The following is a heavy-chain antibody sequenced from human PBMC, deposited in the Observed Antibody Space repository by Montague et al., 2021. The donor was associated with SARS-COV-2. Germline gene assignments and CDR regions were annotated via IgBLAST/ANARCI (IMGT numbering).Heavy chain of an antibody. CDR1: GFIVSNKY. J-gene: IGHJ4*02. CDR2: IYPDGST. Sequence: SLRLSCAASGFIVSNKYMSWVRQAAEKGLDWVSIIYPDGSTYYSDSLKGRFTISRDNSKNTLCLQMNDLEPEDTAVYYCATSGAPNLGDSWGQGTLVTVSS. V-gene: IGHV3-53*01. CDR3: ATSGAPNLGDS. D-gene: IGHD2-8*01.